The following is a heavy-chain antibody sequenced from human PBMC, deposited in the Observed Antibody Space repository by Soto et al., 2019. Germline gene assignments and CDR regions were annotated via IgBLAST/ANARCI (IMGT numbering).Heavy chain of an antibody. J-gene: IGHJ6*02. CDR3: DKDRSSGSPYYGMDF. CDR1: GFTFGDYA. CDR2: FKWNSGDV. D-gene: IGHD3-10*01. V-gene: IGHV3-9*01. Sequence: GGSLRLSCAASGFTFGDYAMHWVRQVPGKGLEWVSGFKWNSGDVGYADSVKGRFTISRDNAKNSLYLQMNSLRPEDTAVYYCDKDRSSGSPYYGMDFWGQGPIVTVSS.